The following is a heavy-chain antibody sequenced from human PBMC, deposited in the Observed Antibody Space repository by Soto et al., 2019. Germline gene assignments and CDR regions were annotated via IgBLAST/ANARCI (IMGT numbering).Heavy chain of an antibody. CDR3: AKVRDSNYGSGSYMDWFDP. D-gene: IGHD3-10*01. J-gene: IGHJ5*02. CDR1: GFTFSSYG. Sequence: GGSLRLSCAASGFTFSSYGMHWVRQAPGKGLEWVAVISYDGSNKYYADSVKGRFTISRDNSKNTLYLQMNSLRAEDTAVYYCAKVRDSNYGSGSYMDWFDPWGQGTLVTVSS. V-gene: IGHV3-30*18. CDR2: ISYDGSNK.